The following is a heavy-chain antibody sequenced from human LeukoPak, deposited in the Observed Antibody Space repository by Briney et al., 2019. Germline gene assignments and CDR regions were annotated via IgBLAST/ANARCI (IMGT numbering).Heavy chain of an antibody. V-gene: IGHV4-59*01. CDR1: GGSISSYY. Sequence: PSETLSLTCTVSGGSISSYYWSWLRQPPGKGLEWIGYTYYSGSTNYNPSLKSRVTISVDTSKNQFSLKLSSVTAADTAVYYCAREDTGDAFDIWGQGTMVTVSS. J-gene: IGHJ3*02. D-gene: IGHD5-18*01. CDR3: AREDTGDAFDI. CDR2: TYYSGST.